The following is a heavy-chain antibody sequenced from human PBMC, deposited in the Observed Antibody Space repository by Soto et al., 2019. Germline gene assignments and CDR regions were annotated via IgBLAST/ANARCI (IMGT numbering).Heavy chain of an antibody. J-gene: IGHJ6*03. CDR3: ARGVLYGDYYYYYMDV. CDR1: GGTFSSYA. D-gene: IGHD4-17*01. CDR2: IIPIFGTA. Sequence: ASVKVSCKASGGTFSSYAISWVRQAPGQGLEWMGGIIPIFGTANYAQKFQGRVTITADESTSTAYMELSSLRSEDTAVYYCARGVLYGDYYYYYMDVWGKGTTVTVSS. V-gene: IGHV1-69*13.